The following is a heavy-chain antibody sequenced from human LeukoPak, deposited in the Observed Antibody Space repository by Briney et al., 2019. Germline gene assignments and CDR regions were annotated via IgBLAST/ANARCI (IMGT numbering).Heavy chain of an antibody. D-gene: IGHD1/OR15-1a*01. J-gene: IGHJ4*02. CDR1: GGSISSYY. CDR2: IYPTGST. V-gene: IGHV4-4*07. Sequence: SETLSLTCTVSGGSISSYYWSWIRQPAGKGLEWIGRIYPTGSTKYNPSLKSRVTMSLDTSKNQFSLKLSSVTAADTAVYYCARSGETTIAYLDWGQGTLVTVSS. CDR3: ARSGETTIAYLD.